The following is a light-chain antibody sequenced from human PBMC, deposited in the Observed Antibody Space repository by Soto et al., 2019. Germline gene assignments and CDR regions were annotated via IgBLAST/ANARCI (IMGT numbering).Light chain of an antibody. Sequence: ASQLTQSQSSLYASVGDRVTITCLASQAIRTALGWYQQKPGKVPKLLIYAASILQSGVPSRFSGSGSGTDFTLTISRLEPDDFAEYYCQYYGSPSWTFGQGTKVDIK. J-gene: IGKJ1*01. CDR3: QYYGSPSWT. CDR1: QAIRTA. CDR2: AAS. V-gene: IGKV1-6*01.